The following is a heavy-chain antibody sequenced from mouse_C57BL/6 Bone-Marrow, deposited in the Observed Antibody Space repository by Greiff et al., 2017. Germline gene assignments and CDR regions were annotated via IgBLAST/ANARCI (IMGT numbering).Heavy chain of an antibody. Sequence: VQLQQSGPGLVQPSQRLSITCTVSGFSLTSYGVHWVRQSPGKGLEWLGVIWSGGSTDYNAAFISKLSISKDNSKSQVFFNMNRLQADDTAIYYCARRGTVVASPAYWGQGTLVTVSA. V-gene: IGHV2-2*01. CDR1: GFSLTSYG. D-gene: IGHD1-1*01. CDR3: ARRGTVVASPAY. CDR2: IWSGGST. J-gene: IGHJ3*01.